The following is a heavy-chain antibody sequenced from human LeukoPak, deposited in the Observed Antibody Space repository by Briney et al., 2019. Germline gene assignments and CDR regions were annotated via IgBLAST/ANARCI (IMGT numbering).Heavy chain of an antibody. CDR3: ARGQLGGNSLYYFDY. J-gene: IGHJ4*02. CDR2: INHSGST. V-gene: IGHV4-34*01. Sequence: PSETLSLTCAVYGGSFSGYYWSWIRQAPGKGLEWIGEINHSGSTNYNPSLTSRVTISVDTSKNQFSLKLSSVTAADTAVYYCARGQLGGNSLYYFDYWGQGTLVTVSS. D-gene: IGHD4-23*01. CDR1: GGSFSGYY.